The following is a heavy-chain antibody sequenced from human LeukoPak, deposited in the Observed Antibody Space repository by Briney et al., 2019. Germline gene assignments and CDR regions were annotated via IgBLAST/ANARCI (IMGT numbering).Heavy chain of an antibody. CDR1: GGSFSGYY. CDR3: ASINGYSGYDNDNFDY. D-gene: IGHD5-12*01. CDR2: INHSGST. J-gene: IGHJ4*02. Sequence: SETLSLTCAVYGGSFSGYYWSWIRQPPGKGLEWIGEINHSGSTNYNPSLKSRVTISVDTSKNQFSLKLSSVTAADTAVYYCASINGYSGYDNDNFDYWGQGTLVTVSS. V-gene: IGHV4-34*01.